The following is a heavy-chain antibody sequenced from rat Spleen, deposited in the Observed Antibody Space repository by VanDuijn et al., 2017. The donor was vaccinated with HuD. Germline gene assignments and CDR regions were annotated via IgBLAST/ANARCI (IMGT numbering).Heavy chain of an antibody. CDR3: AREGKLGVRGYCFDY. CDR1: GFSLMDYI. V-gene: IGHV2S63*01. J-gene: IGHJ2*01. D-gene: IGHD5-1*01. CDR2: IWSGGST. Sequence: VQLKESGPGLVQPSQTLSLTCTVSGFSLMDYIVHWVRQPPGKGLEWMGVIWSGGSTADNSLLKSRLTISRDTSKSQVFLKMNSLQTEDTATYYCAREGKLGVRGYCFDYWGQGVMVTVSS.